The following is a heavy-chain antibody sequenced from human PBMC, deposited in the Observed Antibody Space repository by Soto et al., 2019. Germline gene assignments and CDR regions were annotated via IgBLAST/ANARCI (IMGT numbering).Heavy chain of an antibody. CDR1: GFTFSSYG. V-gene: IGHV3-30*18. Sequence: PGGSLRLSCAASGFTFSSYGMHWVRQAPGKGLEWVAVISYDGSNKYYADSVKGRFTISRDNSKNTLYLQMNSLTAEDTAVYYCAKDWEYSYGYGAFDYWGQGTLVTVSS. D-gene: IGHD5-18*01. CDR3: AKDWEYSYGYGAFDY. CDR2: ISYDGSNK. J-gene: IGHJ4*02.